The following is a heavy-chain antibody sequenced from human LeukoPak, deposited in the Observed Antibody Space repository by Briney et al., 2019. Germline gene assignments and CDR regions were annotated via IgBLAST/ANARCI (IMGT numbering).Heavy chain of an antibody. CDR3: AKEEYGRSFAH. D-gene: IGHD1-26*01. CDR1: GFTFSSYS. J-gene: IGHJ5*02. V-gene: IGHV3-48*01. Sequence: GGSLRLSCAASGFTFSSYSMNWVRQAPGKGLEWVSYISSSSSTIYYADSVKGRFTISRDNAKNSLYLQMNSLRAEDTALYYCAKEEYGRSFAHWGQGTLVTVSS. CDR2: ISSSSSTI.